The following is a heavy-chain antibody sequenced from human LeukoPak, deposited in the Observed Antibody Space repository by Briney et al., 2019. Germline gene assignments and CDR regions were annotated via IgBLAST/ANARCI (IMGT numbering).Heavy chain of an antibody. CDR2: MNPNSGKT. CDR1: GYTFTSYD. V-gene: IGHV1-8*01. J-gene: IGHJ4*02. CDR3: ASGRSGYPPYFDY. D-gene: IGHD3-22*01. Sequence: ASVKISCKASGYTFTSYDINWVRQAPGQGLEWMGWMNPNSGKTGSAQKFQGRVTMTRNTYISTAYMELSRLRSEDTAVYYCASGRSGYPPYFDYWGQGTLVTVSS.